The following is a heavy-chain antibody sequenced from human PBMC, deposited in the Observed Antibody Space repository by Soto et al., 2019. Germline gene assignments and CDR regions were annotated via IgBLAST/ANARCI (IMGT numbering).Heavy chain of an antibody. V-gene: IGHV3-33*01. Sequence: QVQLVESGGGVVQPGRSLRLSCAASGFTFSSYGMHWVRQAPGKGLEWVAVIWYDGSNKYYADSVKGRFTISRDNSKNTLYLQRNSLRAEDTAVYYCARDRGKRYYGSGRGGFDYWGQGTLVTVSS. CDR2: IWYDGSNK. CDR3: ARDRGKRYYGSGRGGFDY. J-gene: IGHJ4*02. D-gene: IGHD3-10*01. CDR1: GFTFSSYG.